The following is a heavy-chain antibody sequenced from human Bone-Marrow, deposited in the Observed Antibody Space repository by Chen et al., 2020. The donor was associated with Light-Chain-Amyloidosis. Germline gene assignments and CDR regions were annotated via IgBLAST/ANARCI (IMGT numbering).Heavy chain of an antibody. D-gene: IGHD2-21*01. CDR3: ARAGQAEVVVDGWGMDV. Sequence: QVQLVQSGAEVRKPGSSVKVSCKASGGTFINYALNWVRQAPGQGLEWMGGIIPIFGTANYAQKFQGRVTITADESTSTAYMELSSLRSEDTAVYYCARAGQAEVVVDGWGMDVWGHGTTVTVSS. CDR2: IIPIFGTA. CDR1: GGTFINYA. J-gene: IGHJ6*02. V-gene: IGHV1-69*01.